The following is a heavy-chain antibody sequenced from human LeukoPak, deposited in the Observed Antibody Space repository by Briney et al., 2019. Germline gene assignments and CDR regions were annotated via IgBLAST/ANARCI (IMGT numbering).Heavy chain of an antibody. D-gene: IGHD2-15*01. J-gene: IGHJ4*02. CDR3: ARGPDMVVVVAADVTGYYFDY. Sequence: GRSLRLSCAASGFTFSSYAMHWVRQAPGKGLEWVAVISYDGSNKYYADSVKGRFTISRDNSKNTLYLQMNSLRAEDTAVYYCARGPDMVVVVAADVTGYYFDYWGQGTLVTVSS. CDR2: ISYDGSNK. V-gene: IGHV3-30-3*01. CDR1: GFTFSSYA.